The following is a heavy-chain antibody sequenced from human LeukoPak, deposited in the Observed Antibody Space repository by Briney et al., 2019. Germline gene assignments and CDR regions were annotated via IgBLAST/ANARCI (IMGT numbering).Heavy chain of an antibody. D-gene: IGHD5-18*01. J-gene: IGHJ4*02. CDR2: INPDGSST. V-gene: IGHV3-74*01. CDR3: ARAGYSYNDY. CDR1: GFTFSNYW. Sequence: GGSLRLSCAASGFTFSNYWIHWVRHAPGKGLVWVSRINPDGSSTSYADSVKGRFTISRGNAKNTLYLQMNSLRAEDTAVYYCARAGYSYNDYWGQGTLVTVSS.